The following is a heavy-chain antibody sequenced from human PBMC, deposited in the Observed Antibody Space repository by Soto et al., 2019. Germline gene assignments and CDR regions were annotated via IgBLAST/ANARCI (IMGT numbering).Heavy chain of an antibody. CDR1: GGTFSSYA. CDR3: ARPDFWSGYSFYYYGMDV. CDR2: IIPIFGTA. Sequence: SVKVSCKASGGTFSSYAISWVRQAPGQGLEWMGGIIPIFGTANYAQKFQGRVTITADKSTSTAYMELSSLRSEDTAVYYCARPDFWSGYSFYYYGMDVWGQGTTVTVSS. J-gene: IGHJ6*02. V-gene: IGHV1-69*06. D-gene: IGHD3-3*01.